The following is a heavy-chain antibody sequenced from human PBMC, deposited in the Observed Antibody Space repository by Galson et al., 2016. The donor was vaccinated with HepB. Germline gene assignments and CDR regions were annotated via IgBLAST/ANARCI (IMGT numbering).Heavy chain of an antibody. Sequence: SETLSLTCAVSGVSINTHHWNWIRQPPGKGLEWIGYASHTGSTNYKPSLKSRVTISVDTSKNHFSLRLTSVTAADTAVYYCASRAYHYEFNYRGQGILVTVSS. CDR3: ASRAYHYEFNY. V-gene: IGHV4-59*11. CDR2: ASHTGST. D-gene: IGHD3-22*01. J-gene: IGHJ4*02. CDR1: GVSINTHH.